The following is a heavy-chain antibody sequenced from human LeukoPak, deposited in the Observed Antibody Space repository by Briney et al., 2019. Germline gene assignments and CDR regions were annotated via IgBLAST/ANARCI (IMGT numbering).Heavy chain of an antibody. CDR3: AKGLRYFDWLSGGFDY. CDR1: GFTFSSYS. V-gene: IGHV3-9*03. Sequence: GGSLRLSCAASGFTFSSYSMNWVRQAPGKGLEWVSGISWNSGSIGYADSVKGRFTISRDNAKNSLYLQMNSLRAEDMALYYCAKGLRYFDWLSGGFDYWGQGTLVTVSS. CDR2: ISWNSGSI. D-gene: IGHD3-9*01. J-gene: IGHJ4*02.